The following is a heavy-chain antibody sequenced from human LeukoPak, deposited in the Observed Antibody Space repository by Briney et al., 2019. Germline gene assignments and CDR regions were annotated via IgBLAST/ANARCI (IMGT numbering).Heavy chain of an antibody. CDR3: ARGDYVWGSYRPFDY. V-gene: IGHV3-74*01. CDR1: RFTFSSYW. CDR2: INSDGSST. Sequence: GGSLRLSCAASRFTFSSYWMHWVRQAPGKGLVWVSRINSDGSSTSYADSVKGRFTISRDNAKNTLYLQMNSLRAEDTAAYYCARGDYVWGSYRPFDYWGQGTLVTVSS. D-gene: IGHD3-16*02. J-gene: IGHJ4*02.